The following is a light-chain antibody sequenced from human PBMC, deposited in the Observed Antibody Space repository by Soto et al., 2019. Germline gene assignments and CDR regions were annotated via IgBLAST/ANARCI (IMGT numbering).Light chain of an antibody. CDR3: TQSKIWPRT. V-gene: IGKV3-15*01. Sequence: FVMTQSPAPLTVSPGARATLSCRASQSVSSNLAWYQQKPGQAPRLLIYGASTRATGIPARVSGSGSGTEFTLTISSLQSEDFVGYCSTQSKIWPRTFAQ. J-gene: IGKJ1*01. CDR1: QSVSSN. CDR2: GAS.